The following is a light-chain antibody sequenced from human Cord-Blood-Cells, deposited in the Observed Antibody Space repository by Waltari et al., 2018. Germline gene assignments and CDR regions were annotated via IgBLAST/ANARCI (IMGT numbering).Light chain of an antibody. CDR2: YQSDSDK. J-gene: IGLJ2*01. CDR3: AIWYSSNVV. V-gene: IGLV5-39*01. Sequence: QPVLTQPTSLSASPGASARFTCTLRSGINVGTYRIYWYQQKPGSLPRYLLRYQSDSDKQQGSGVPSRFSGSKDASTNAGLLLISGLQSEDEADYYCAIWYSSNVVFGGGTKLTVL. CDR1: SGINVGTYR.